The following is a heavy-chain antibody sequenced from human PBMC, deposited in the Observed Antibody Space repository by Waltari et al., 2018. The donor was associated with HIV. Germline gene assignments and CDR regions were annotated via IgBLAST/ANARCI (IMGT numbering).Heavy chain of an antibody. CDR3: TSTGGGITDY. D-gene: IGHD2-15*01. CDR2: IKSEDDGGTT. CDR1: GFTLTNAW. Sequence: QLVESGGGLVKPGESLRLSCAASGFTLTNAWMSWVRQAPGKGLEWVGRIKSEDDGGTTDYAAPVKGRFTISRDDSKNALYLQMNSLKTEDTALYYCTSTGGGITDYWGQGTLVTVSS. J-gene: IGHJ4*02. V-gene: IGHV3-15*01.